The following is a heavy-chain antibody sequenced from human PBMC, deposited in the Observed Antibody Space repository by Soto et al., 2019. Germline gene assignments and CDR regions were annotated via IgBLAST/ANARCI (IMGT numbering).Heavy chain of an antibody. CDR2: MNPNSGNT. CDR3: ARSRSQLEPYGMDV. Sequence: ASVKVSCKASGYTFTSYDINWVRQATGQGLEWMGWMNPNSGNTGYAQKFQGRVTMTRNTSISPAYMELSSLRSDDTAVYYCARSRSQLEPYGMDVWGQGATVTVSS. CDR1: GYTFTSYD. V-gene: IGHV1-8*01. D-gene: IGHD1-1*01. J-gene: IGHJ6*02.